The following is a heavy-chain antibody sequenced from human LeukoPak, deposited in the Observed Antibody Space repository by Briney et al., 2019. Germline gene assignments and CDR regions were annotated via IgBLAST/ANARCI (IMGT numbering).Heavy chain of an antibody. CDR1: GFTFSSYG. CDR2: ISGSGGST. V-gene: IGHV3-23*01. D-gene: IGHD3-9*01. Sequence: GGSLRLSCAASGFTFSSYGMSWVRQAPGKVPEWVSAISGSGGSTYYADSVKGRFTISRDNSKNTLYLQMNSLRAEDTAVYYCAKDPIYFDWSYDYWGQGTLVTVYS. J-gene: IGHJ4*02. CDR3: AKDPIYFDWSYDY.